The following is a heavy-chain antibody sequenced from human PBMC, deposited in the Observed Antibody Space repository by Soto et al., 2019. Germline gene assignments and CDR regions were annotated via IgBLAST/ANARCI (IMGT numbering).Heavy chain of an antibody. CDR3: AAHFHGGPYYYCCGMDV. V-gene: IGHV1-69*12. Sequence: QVQLVQSGAEVEKPGSSVKVSCKASGGTFSSYAISWVRQAPGQGLEWMGGIIPIFGTAAYAQKVQGRVTFIGDESTGTAYMELGSLRSEDTAVYYCAAHFHGGPYYYCCGMDVWGQGTTVTVSS. D-gene: IGHD3-16*01. J-gene: IGHJ6*02. CDR1: GGTFSSYA. CDR2: IIPIFGTA.